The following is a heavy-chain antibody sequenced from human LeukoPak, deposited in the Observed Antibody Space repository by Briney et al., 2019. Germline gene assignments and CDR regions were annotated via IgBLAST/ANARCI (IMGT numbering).Heavy chain of an antibody. Sequence: EGSLRLSCAASGFTFSSYGMHWVRQAPGKGLEWVAVISYDGSNKYYADSVKGRFTISRDNSKNTLYLQMNSLRAEDTAVYYCAKDTLEGITMVREPYFDYWGQGTLVTVSS. D-gene: IGHD3-10*01. J-gene: IGHJ4*02. CDR1: GFTFSSYG. CDR3: AKDTLEGITMVREPYFDY. CDR2: ISYDGSNK. V-gene: IGHV3-30*18.